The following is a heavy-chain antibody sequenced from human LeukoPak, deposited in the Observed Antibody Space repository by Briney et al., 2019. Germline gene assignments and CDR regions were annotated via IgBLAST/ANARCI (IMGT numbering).Heavy chain of an antibody. CDR1: GGSISSYY. Sequence: SETLSLTCTVSGGSISSYYWSWIRQPAGKGLEWIGRIYTSGSTNYNPSLKSRVTMSADTSKNQFSLKLSSVTAADTAVYYCAREPALDGYSYGPVDCWGQGTLVTVSS. J-gene: IGHJ4*02. CDR3: AREPALDGYSYGPVDC. D-gene: IGHD5-18*01. CDR2: IYTSGST. V-gene: IGHV4-4*07.